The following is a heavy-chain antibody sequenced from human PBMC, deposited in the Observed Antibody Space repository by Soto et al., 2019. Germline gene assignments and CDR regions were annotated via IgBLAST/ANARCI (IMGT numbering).Heavy chain of an antibody. CDR3: ARGNTVDIQADIVVVLAASSDYGMDV. J-gene: IGHJ6*02. Sequence: PSETLSLTCTVSGGSISSYYWSWIRQPPGKGLEWIGYIYYSGSTNYNPSLKSRVTISVDTSKNQFSLKLSSVTAADTAVYYCARGNTVDIQADIVVVLAASSDYGMDVWGQGTTVTVSS. D-gene: IGHD2-2*01. CDR2: IYYSGST. CDR1: GGSISSYY. V-gene: IGHV4-59*12.